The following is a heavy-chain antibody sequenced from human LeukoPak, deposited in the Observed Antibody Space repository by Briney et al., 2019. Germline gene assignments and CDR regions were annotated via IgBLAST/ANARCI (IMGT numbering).Heavy chain of an antibody. V-gene: IGHV4-59*01. Sequence: SETLSLTCTVSGGSISSYYWSWIRQPPGKGLEWIGYIYYIGSTNYNPSLKSRVTISVDTSKNQLSLKLSSVTAADTAVYYCASLIYSSGWNWFDPWGQGTLVTVSS. CDR2: IYYIGST. CDR1: GGSISSYY. D-gene: IGHD6-19*01. J-gene: IGHJ5*02. CDR3: ASLIYSSGWNWFDP.